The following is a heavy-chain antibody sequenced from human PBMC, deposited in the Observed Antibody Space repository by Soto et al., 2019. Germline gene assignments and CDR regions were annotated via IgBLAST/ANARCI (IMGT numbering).Heavy chain of an antibody. D-gene: IGHD2-21*02. Sequence: GGSLRLSCVVSGFTFSNYGMHWVRQAPGKGLEWVAVISNDGSNKNFADSVKGRFTISRDNSKNTVYLQMNSLRAEDTAVYYCARDLWGYCGVDCYPLDVWGQGTTVTVSS. CDR2: ISNDGSNK. J-gene: IGHJ6*02. CDR1: GFTFSNYG. V-gene: IGHV3-30*03. CDR3: ARDLWGYCGVDCYPLDV.